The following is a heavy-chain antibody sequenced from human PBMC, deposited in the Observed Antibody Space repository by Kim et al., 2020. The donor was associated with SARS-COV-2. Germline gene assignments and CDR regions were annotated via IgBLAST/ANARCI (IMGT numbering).Heavy chain of an antibody. V-gene: IGHV3-15*01. CDR1: GIPFSNAW. J-gene: IGHJ4*02. Sequence: GGSLRLSCAVSGIPFSNAWFNWVRQSPGKGLEWVGRIKSKTDGGTSDLAAPVKGRFAISRDDSENTLYLLMNNVKTDDSAVYYCTTVSMRWGQGTLVPVS. D-gene: IGHD2-2*01. CDR3: TTVSMR. CDR2: IKSKTDGGTS.